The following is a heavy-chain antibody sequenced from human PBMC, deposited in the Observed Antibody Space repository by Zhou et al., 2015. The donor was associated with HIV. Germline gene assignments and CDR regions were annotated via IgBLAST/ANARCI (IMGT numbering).Heavy chain of an antibody. D-gene: IGHD6-19*01. J-gene: IGHJ4*02. CDR2: IIPIFGTT. V-gene: IGHV1-69*12. Sequence: QVQLVQSGAEVKKPGSSVKVSCKASGGTFSTNSISWVRQAPGQGLEWVGGIIPIFGTTNYAQKFQGRVTITADEYTSTAYMEMSSLRSEDTAVYYCARDGPPMAVTGAYFDYWAREPWSPSPQ. CDR1: GGTFSTNS. CDR3: ARDGPPMAVTGAYFDY.